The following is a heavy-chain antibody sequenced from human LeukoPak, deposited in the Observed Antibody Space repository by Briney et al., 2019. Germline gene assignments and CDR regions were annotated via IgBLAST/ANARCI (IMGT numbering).Heavy chain of an antibody. D-gene: IGHD3-22*01. CDR1: GYIFNNYG. Sequence: ASVNVSCKTSGYIFNNYGITWVRQAPGQGLEGMAWISAYNGNTNYAQKLQGRVTMTTDTSTSTAYMELRSLRSDDTAVYYCAREAFITMIEDYWGQGTLVTVSS. CDR2: ISAYNGNT. CDR3: AREAFITMIEDY. J-gene: IGHJ4*02. V-gene: IGHV1-18*01.